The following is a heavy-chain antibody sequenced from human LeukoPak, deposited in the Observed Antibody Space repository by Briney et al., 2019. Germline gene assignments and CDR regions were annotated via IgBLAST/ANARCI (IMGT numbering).Heavy chain of an antibody. CDR1: GFSFSDDY. CDR2: ISGDGTTV. J-gene: IGHJ6*03. V-gene: IGHV3-11*01. D-gene: IGHD4-17*01. Sequence: AGGSLRLSCAGTGFSFSDDYMSWIRQAPGRGLEWVSYISGDGTTVYYADSVKGRFTISRDNAKNSLYLQMNSLRAEDTAVYYCAQSVTPYYYYYMDVWGKGTTVTISS. CDR3: AQSVTPYYYYYMDV.